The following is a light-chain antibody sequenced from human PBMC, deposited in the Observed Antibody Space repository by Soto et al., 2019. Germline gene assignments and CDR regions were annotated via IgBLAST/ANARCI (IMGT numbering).Light chain of an antibody. CDR3: MQALQTPIT. Sequence: DIVLTHTPLSRAVPHLYQAFSSLIASQILLHSNGYNYLDWYLQKPGQSPQLLIYLGSNRASGVPDRFSGSGSGTDFTLTTSRVEAEDVGVYYCMQALQTPITVAQGPR. J-gene: IGKJ5*01. CDR1: QILLHSNGYNY. V-gene: IGKV2-28*01. CDR2: LGS.